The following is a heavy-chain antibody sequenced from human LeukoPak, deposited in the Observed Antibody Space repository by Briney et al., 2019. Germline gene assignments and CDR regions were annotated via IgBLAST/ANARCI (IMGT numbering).Heavy chain of an antibody. D-gene: IGHD5-12*01. CDR3: ARGHSGYGYYYYYMDV. CDR1: GYTFTSYG. J-gene: IGHJ6*03. V-gene: IGHV1-69*05. CDR2: IIPIFGTA. Sequence: ASVKVSCKASGYTFTSYGINWVRQAPGQGLEWMGGIIPIFGTANYAQKFQGRVTITTDESTSTAYMELSSLRSEDTAVYYCARGHSGYGYYYYYMDVWGKGTTVTVSS.